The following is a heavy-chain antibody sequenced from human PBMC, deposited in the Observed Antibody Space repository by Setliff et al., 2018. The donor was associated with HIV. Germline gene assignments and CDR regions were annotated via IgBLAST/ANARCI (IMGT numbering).Heavy chain of an antibody. CDR2: IGGHGSII. V-gene: IGHV3-48*03. D-gene: IGHD4-17*01. CDR1: GLIFSSYE. J-gene: IGHJ3*02. Sequence: GGSLRLSCAASGLIFSSYEMNWVRQAPGKGLEWISFIGGHGSIIHYADSVKGRFTISRDNAKSTLYLQMSSLRDEDTAVYYCAKVFAYGIDGFDIWGQGTLVTVSS. CDR3: AKVFAYGIDGFDI.